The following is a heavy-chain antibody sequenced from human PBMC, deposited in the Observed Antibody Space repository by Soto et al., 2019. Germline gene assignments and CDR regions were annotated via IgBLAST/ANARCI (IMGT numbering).Heavy chain of an antibody. D-gene: IGHD3-22*01. CDR2: ISWGSGTT. V-gene: IGHV3-9*01. Sequence: EVQLVESGGGLVQPGGSLRLSCAASGFTFHEHAMHWVRQVPGRGLEWVSGISWGSGTTDYGDSVKGRFTISRDNAKNSLCLQMNSLSPEYTGIYYCAKAEGGALSAPRAGYYPYYGMDVWGQGTTVTASS. CDR1: GFTFHEHA. J-gene: IGHJ6*02. CDR3: AKAEGGALSAPRAGYYPYYGMDV.